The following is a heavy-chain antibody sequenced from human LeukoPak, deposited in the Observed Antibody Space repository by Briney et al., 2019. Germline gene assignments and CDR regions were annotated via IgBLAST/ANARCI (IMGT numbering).Heavy chain of an antibody. D-gene: IGHD4/OR15-4a*01. CDR3: AKAPPVITTYFDY. V-gene: IGHV3-30*02. CDR2: IRYDGSNK. CDR1: GFTFSTYG. Sequence: PGGSLRLSYAASGFTFSTYGMHWVRQAPGKGLEWVAFIRYDGSNKYYADSVKGRFTISRDNSKNTLYLQMNSLRAEDTAVYYCAKAPPVITTYFDYWGQGTLVTVSS. J-gene: IGHJ4*02.